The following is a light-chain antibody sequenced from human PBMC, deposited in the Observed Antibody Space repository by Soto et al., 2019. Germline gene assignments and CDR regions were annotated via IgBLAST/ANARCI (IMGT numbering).Light chain of an antibody. J-gene: IGKJ5*01. CDR2: DAS. Sequence: EIVLTQSPATLSLSPGERATLSCRAGQSVRSSLAWYQQKPGQAPRLLIYDASNRATGIPARFSGSGSGTDFTLTISSLEPEDFAVYYCQQRSNWPPITFGQGTRLEIK. CDR1: QSVRSS. V-gene: IGKV3-11*01. CDR3: QQRSNWPPIT.